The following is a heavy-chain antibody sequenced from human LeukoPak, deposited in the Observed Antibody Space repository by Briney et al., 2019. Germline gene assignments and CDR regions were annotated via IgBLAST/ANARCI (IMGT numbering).Heavy chain of an antibody. CDR1: GYTLTELS. D-gene: IGHD2-2*01. Sequence: PRASVKVSCKVSGYTLTELSMHWVRQAPGKGLEWMGGFDPEDGETIYAQKFQGRVTMTEDTSTDTAYMELSSLRSEDTAVYYCATVGATGYCSSNDCFDYWGQGTLVTVSS. CDR2: FDPEDGET. CDR3: ATVGATGYCSSNDCFDY. V-gene: IGHV1-24*01. J-gene: IGHJ4*02.